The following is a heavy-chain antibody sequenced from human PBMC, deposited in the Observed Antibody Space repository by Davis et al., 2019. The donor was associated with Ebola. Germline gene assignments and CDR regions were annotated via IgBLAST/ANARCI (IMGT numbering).Heavy chain of an antibody. V-gene: IGHV4-34*01. D-gene: IGHD6-13*01. CDR3: ARAWSIAAAVDY. CDR2: INHSGST. J-gene: IGHJ4*02. Sequence: MPSETLSLTCAVYGGSFSGYYWSWIRQPPGKGLEWIGEINHSGSTNYNPSLKRRVTISVDTSKNQFSLKLSSVTAAATAVYYCARAWSIAAAVDYWGQGTLVTVSS. CDR1: GGSFSGYY.